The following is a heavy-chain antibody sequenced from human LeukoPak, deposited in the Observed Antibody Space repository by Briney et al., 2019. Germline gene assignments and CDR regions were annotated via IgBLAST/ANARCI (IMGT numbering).Heavy chain of an antibody. D-gene: IGHD6-19*01. CDR1: GGSISSSSYY. Sequence: PSETLSLTCTVSGGSISSSSYYWGWIRQPPGKGLEWIGSIYYGGSTYYNPSLKSRVTISVDTSKNQFSLKLSSVTAADTAVYYCANRPSAVTTGYSSGWYYFDYWGQGTLVTVSS. CDR2: IYYGGST. J-gene: IGHJ4*02. CDR3: ANRPSAVTTGYSSGWYYFDY. V-gene: IGHV4-39*01.